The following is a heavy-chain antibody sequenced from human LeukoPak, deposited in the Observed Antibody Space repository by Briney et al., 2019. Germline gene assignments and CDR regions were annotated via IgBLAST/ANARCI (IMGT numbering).Heavy chain of an antibody. Sequence: GGSLRLSCAASGFTFSSYSMNWVRQAPGKGLEWVSYISSSSSTIYYADSVKGRFTISRDNAKNSLYLQMSSLRAEDTAVYYCASSGYSNAFDIWGQGTMVTVSS. CDR1: GFTFSSYS. V-gene: IGHV3-48*01. CDR2: ISSSSSTI. CDR3: ASSGYSNAFDI. J-gene: IGHJ3*02. D-gene: IGHD3-22*01.